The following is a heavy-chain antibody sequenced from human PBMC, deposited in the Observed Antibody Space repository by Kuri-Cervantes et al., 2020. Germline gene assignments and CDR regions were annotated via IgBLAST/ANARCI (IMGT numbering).Heavy chain of an antibody. D-gene: IGHD6-13*01. CDR3: TRSQLVAHYYYYYMDV. CDR2: ISGSGGST. Sequence: GESLKISCAASGFTFSSYSMNWVRQAPGKGLEWVSAISGSGGSTYYADSVKGRFTISRDNSKNTLYLQMNSLRAEDTAVYYCTRSQLVAHYYYYYMDVWGKGTTVTVSS. V-gene: IGHV3-23*01. CDR1: GFTFSSYS. J-gene: IGHJ6*03.